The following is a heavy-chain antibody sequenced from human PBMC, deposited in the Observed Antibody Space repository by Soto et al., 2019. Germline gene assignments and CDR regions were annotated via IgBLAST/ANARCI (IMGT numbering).Heavy chain of an antibody. J-gene: IGHJ6*03. CDR1: GGSISSSSYY. V-gene: IGHV4-39*01. CDR2: IYYSGST. D-gene: IGHD3-22*01. CDR3: ASQYYYDDYYYYYYMDV. Sequence: PSETLSLTCTVSGGSISSSSYYWGWIRQPPGKGLEWIGSIYYSGSTYYNPSLKSRVTISVDTSKNQFSLKLSSVTAADTAVYYCASQYYYDDYYYYYYMDVWGKGTTVTVSS.